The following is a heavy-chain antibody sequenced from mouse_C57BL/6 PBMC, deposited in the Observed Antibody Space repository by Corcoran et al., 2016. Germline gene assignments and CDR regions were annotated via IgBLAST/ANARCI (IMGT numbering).Heavy chain of an antibody. CDR2: ISYDGSN. V-gene: IGHV3-6*01. Sequence: DVQLQESGPGLVKPSQSLSLTCSVTGYSITSGYYWNWIRQFPGNKLEWMGYISYDGSNNYNPSLKNRISITRDTSKNQFFLKLNSVTTEDTATYYCATLTVAARGAMDYWGQGTSVTVSS. J-gene: IGHJ4*01. D-gene: IGHD1-1*01. CDR3: ATLTVAARGAMDY. CDR1: GYSITSGYY.